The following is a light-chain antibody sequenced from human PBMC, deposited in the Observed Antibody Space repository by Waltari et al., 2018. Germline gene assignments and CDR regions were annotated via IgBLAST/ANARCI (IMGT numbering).Light chain of an antibody. CDR3: QSYDTSLSVV. Sequence: QSVLTQPPSVSGAPGQRVTISCTGSGSNIGAGSEVNWYQPLPRAAPKLLIYGSTSRPLGVPARFFGSTSGTSASLAITGLQAEDEADYYCQSYDTSLSVVFGGGTKLTVL. V-gene: IGLV1-40*01. J-gene: IGLJ3*02. CDR2: GST. CDR1: GSNIGAGSE.